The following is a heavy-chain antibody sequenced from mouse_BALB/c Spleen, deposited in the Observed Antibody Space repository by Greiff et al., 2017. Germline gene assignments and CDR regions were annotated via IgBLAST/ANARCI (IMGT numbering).Heavy chain of an antibody. CDR3: ARSYDYDAWFAY. J-gene: IGHJ3*01. CDR2: IDPSDSET. D-gene: IGHD2-4*01. Sequence: QVQLQQSGPQLVRPGASVKISCKASGYSFTSYWMHWVKQRPGQGLEWIGMIDPSDSETRLNQKFKDKATLTVDKSSSTAYMQLSSPTSEDSAVYYCARSYDYDAWFAYWGQGTLVTVSA. CDR1: GYSFTSYW. V-gene: IGHV1S127*01.